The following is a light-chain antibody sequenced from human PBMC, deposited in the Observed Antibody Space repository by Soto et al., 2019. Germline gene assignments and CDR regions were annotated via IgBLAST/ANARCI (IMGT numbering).Light chain of an antibody. CDR3: QQYSSSPGYV. J-gene: IGKJ2*01. CDR2: GTS. Sequence: VLTQSPGTLSLSPGERATLSCRASQNIATQFFTWYQQRPGQAPRVLIYGTSTRATGIPDSFSGSGSGTDFTFAISSLEPKDFAVYYCQQYSSSPGYVFGHGNNLEL. CDR1: QNIATQF. V-gene: IGKV3-20*01.